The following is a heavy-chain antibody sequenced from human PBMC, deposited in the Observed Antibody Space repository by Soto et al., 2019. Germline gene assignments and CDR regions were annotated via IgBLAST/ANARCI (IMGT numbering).Heavy chain of an antibody. V-gene: IGHV4-4*02. Sequence: SETLSLTCAVSGGSISSDNWWSWVRQPPGKGLEWIGEISHSGSTNYNPSLKSRVTISVDKSKNQFSLKVSSVTAADTAVYYCAREMATAYFDSWGQGTLVTVSS. CDR3: AREMATAYFDS. CDR2: ISHSGST. D-gene: IGHD5-18*01. J-gene: IGHJ4*02. CDR1: GGSISSDNW.